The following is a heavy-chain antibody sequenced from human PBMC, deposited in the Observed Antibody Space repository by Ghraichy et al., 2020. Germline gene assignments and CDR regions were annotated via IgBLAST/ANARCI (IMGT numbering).Heavy chain of an antibody. J-gene: IGHJ2*01. CDR1: GFSLSTSGVG. Sequence: SGPTLVKPTQTLTLTCTFSGFSLSTSGVGVGWIRQPPGKALGWLALIYWNDDKRYGPSLKSRLTITKDTSKNQVVLTMTDMDPVDTATYYCARQDYNLWYFDVWGRGTLVTVSS. V-gene: IGHV2-5*01. CDR3: ARQDYNLWYFDV. CDR2: IYWNDDK. D-gene: IGHD1-14*01.